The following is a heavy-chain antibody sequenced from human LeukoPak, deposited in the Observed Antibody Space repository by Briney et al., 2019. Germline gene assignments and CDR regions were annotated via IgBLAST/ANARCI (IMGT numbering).Heavy chain of an antibody. D-gene: IGHD1-1*01. CDR2: IWYDGSNK. CDR1: GFTFSSYG. J-gene: IGHJ6*02. Sequence: PGGSLRLSCAASGFTFSSYGMHWVRQAPGKGLEWVAVIWYDGSNKYYADSVKGRFTISRDNANNSLYLQMNSLRAEDTAVYYCATYVNWVAGDVYGQGTTVSVSS. V-gene: IGHV3-33*03. CDR3: ATYVNWVAGDV.